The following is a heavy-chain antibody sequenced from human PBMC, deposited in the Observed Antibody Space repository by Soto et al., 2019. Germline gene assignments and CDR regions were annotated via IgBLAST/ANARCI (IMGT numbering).Heavy chain of an antibody. CDR1: GASISSYY. D-gene: IGHD2-2*03. Sequence: SETLSLACTVSGASISSYYCSWIRQPPGKGLEWIGYIYYSGSTNYNPSLKSRVTMSVDTSKNHFSLKLISVTTADTAVYFCAREGNLGRWIQPLDSWGQGTLVTVSS. CDR2: IYYSGST. CDR3: AREGNLGRWIQPLDS. J-gene: IGHJ4*02. V-gene: IGHV4-59*01.